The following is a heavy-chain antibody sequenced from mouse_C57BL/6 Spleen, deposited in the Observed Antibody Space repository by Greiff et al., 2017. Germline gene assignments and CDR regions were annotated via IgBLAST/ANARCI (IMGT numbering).Heavy chain of an antibody. D-gene: IGHD2-3*01. CDR3: ATCYYCSYWYVGV. J-gene: IGHJ1*03. CDR2: IYPGSGCT. V-gene: IGHV1-55*01. CDR1: GYTFNSYW. Sequence: VKLQQPGAELVKPGASVKMSCKASGYTFNSYWINWVKQRPGQGLEWLGEIYPGSGCTNYTEKLKGKATLNVDTSSSTAYMQLSSLTSEDSAVYYCATCYYCSYWYVGVWGTGTTVTVSS.